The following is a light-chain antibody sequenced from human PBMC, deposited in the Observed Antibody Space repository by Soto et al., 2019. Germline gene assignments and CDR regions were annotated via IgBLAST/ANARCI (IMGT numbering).Light chain of an antibody. J-gene: IGLJ3*02. CDR2: EVT. Sequence: QSVLTQSSSASGSPGESVTMSCTGTSRDVGAFVYVSWFQQHPGKAPKLLIYEVTKRPSGVPDRFSGSRSGNTASLTVSGLQVEDEADYYCSAYAGNNKLVFGGGTKVTVL. V-gene: IGLV2-8*01. CDR1: SRDVGAFVY. CDR3: SAYAGNNKLV.